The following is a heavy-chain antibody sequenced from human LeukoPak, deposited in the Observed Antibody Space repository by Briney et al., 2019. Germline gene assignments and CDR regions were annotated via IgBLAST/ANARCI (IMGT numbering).Heavy chain of an antibody. CDR1: GFTFYSYA. Sequence: GGSLRLSCAASGFTFYSYAMFWVRQAPGKGLEWVSGISDSGDSTYYGDSVKGRFTVSRVNSKNTLYLQMNSLRADDTAVYYCAKGCMLYHYFDYWGQGTLVTVSS. CDR2: ISDSGDST. CDR3: AKGCMLYHYFDY. J-gene: IGHJ4*02. V-gene: IGHV3-23*01. D-gene: IGHD2-8*01.